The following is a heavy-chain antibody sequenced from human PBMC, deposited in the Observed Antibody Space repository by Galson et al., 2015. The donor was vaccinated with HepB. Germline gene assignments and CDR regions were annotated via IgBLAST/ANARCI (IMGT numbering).Heavy chain of an antibody. CDR1: RYSFTKYW. V-gene: IGHV5-51*01. CDR2: INPGDSGT. D-gene: IGHD6-6*01. Sequence: QSGAEVKKPGESLKISCRDSRYSFTKYWIGWVRQMPGKGLEWVGIINPGDSGTRYSPSFQGQVTISADKSISTAYLQWSSLKASDTAMYYCARQIRRGSSSFNRFDPWGQGTLVTVSS. CDR3: ARQIRRGSSSFNRFDP. J-gene: IGHJ5*02.